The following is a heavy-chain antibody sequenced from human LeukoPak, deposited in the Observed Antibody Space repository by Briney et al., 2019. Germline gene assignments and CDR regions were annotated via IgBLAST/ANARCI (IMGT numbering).Heavy chain of an antibody. CDR2: IYNSGST. V-gene: IGHV4-61*01. CDR3: AGLEAHRPLDY. Sequence: SETLSLTCTVSGGSVSDNNFFWNWIRQPPGKGLEWIGYIYNSGSTNYNPALNSRVTISVDASNNQFSLKLSSVIAADTAVYYCAGLEAHRPLDYWGQGTLVIVSS. CDR1: GGSVSDNNFF. J-gene: IGHJ4*02.